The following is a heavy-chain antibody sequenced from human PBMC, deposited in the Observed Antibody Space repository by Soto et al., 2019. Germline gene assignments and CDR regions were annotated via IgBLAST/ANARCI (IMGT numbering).Heavy chain of an antibody. J-gene: IGHJ6*03. D-gene: IGHD2-15*01. CDR2: ISAYNGNT. Sequence: QVQLVQSGAEVKKPGASVKVSCKASGYTFTSYGISWVRQAPGQGLEWMGWISAYNGNTNYAQKLQGRVTMTTDTSTSTAYMELRSLRSDDTAVYYCVRLVVVAATRVYYYYYMDVWGKGTTVTVSS. V-gene: IGHV1-18*01. CDR3: VRLVVVAATRVYYYYYMDV. CDR1: GYTFTSYG.